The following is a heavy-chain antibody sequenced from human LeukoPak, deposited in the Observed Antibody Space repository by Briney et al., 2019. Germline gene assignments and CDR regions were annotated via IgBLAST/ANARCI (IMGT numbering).Heavy chain of an antibody. J-gene: IGHJ6*02. Sequence: SETLSLTCTVSGGSISSSSYYWGWIRQPPGKGLEWIGSIYYSGSTYYNPSLKSRVTISVDTSKNQFSLKLSSVTAADTAVYYCARGAYCSSTSCYTPRSWYYYYGMDVWGQGTTVTVSS. CDR2: IYYSGST. D-gene: IGHD2-2*02. CDR3: ARGAYCSSTSCYTPRSWYYYYGMDV. CDR1: GGSISSSSYY. V-gene: IGHV4-39*01.